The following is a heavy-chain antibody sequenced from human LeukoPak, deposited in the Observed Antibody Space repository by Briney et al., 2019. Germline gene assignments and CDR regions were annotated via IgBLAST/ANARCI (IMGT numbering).Heavy chain of an antibody. D-gene: IGHD2-21*01. CDR1: GFSFSNAW. Sequence: GGSLRLSCATSGFSFSNAWMNWVRQAPGKGLEWVGRIKPKTDGETTEYAAPVKGRFSISRDDSKNMLYLQMNSLKTEDTAVYYCITPLPYSAQGGQGTLVTVSS. V-gene: IGHV3-15*07. J-gene: IGHJ4*02. CDR2: IKPKTDGETT. CDR3: ITPLPYSAQ.